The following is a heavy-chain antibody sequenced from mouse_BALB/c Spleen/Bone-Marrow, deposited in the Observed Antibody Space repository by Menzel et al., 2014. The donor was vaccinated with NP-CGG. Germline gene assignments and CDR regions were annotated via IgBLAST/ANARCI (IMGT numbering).Heavy chain of an antibody. J-gene: IGHJ4*01. V-gene: IGHV3-8*02. D-gene: IGHD2-14*01. CDR1: GDSITSGY. CDR3: ARYRYDYSMVY. CDR2: ISYSGST. Sequence: EVQGEETGPSLVKPSQTLFLTCSVTGDSITSGYWNWIRKFPGNKLEYMGYISYSGSTYYNPSLKSRISITRDTSKNQYYLQLNSVTTEDTATYYCARYRYDYSMVYLGQGPSVSASS.